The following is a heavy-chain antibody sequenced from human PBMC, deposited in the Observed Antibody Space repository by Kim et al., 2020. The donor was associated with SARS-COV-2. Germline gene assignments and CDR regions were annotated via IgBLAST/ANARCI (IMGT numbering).Heavy chain of an antibody. CDR3: ARVVSGTYPSFYFDN. D-gene: IGHD2-21*01. Sequence: GGSLRLSCAASGFTFSSHSMNWVRQAPGKGLEWVSSISGDGSLYTFYADSVKGRFTISRDNAKNSLYLEMSSLRVEDMAVYYCARVVSGTYPSFYFDNWGQGTLVTVSS. CDR2: ISGDGSLYT. V-gene: IGHV3-21*06. J-gene: IGHJ4*02. CDR1: GFTFSSHS.